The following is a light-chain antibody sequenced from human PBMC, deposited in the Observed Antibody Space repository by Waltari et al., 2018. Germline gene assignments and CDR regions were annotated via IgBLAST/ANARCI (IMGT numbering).Light chain of an antibody. CDR3: MQAKFWPWT. Sequence: VMTQSPLTLPVTLGQPASISSRSAQGLVHTDGSTYVSWYQQRPGQSPRRLIYQVSKRDSGVPDRFRGSGSGTDFTLEISRVEADDVGFYYCMQAKFWPWTFGQGTEVEIK. CDR2: QVS. V-gene: IGKV2-30*02. CDR1: QGLVHTDGSTY. J-gene: IGKJ1*01.